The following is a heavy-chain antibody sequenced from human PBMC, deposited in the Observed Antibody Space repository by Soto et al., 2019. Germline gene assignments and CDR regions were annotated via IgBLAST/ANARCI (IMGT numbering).Heavy chain of an antibody. CDR1: GGTFSSYA. Sequence: QVQLVQSGAEVKKPGSSVKVSCKASGGTFSSYAISWVRQAPGQGLEWMGGIIPIFGTANYAQKFQGRVTITADESTSTAYMELSSLRSEDTAVYYCARESRYCSGGSCYHDAFDIWGQGTMVTVSS. V-gene: IGHV1-69*12. CDR2: IIPIFGTA. J-gene: IGHJ3*02. D-gene: IGHD2-15*01. CDR3: ARESRYCSGGSCYHDAFDI.